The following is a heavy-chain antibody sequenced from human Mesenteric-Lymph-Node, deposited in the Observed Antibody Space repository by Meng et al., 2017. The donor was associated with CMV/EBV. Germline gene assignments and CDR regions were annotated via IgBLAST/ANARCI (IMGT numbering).Heavy chain of an antibody. V-gene: IGHV3-21*06. CDR1: GFTFSSYS. Sequence: GGSLRLSCTTSGFTFSSYSMNWVRQAPGKGLEWVSSISTTSSYIYYADSVKGRFTISRDNAKNSLFVQMNSLRAEDTAVYYCARDLLVVVDAYYYGMDVWGQGTTVTVSS. CDR2: ISTTSSYI. D-gene: IGHD2-2*01. J-gene: IGHJ6*02. CDR3: ARDLLVVVDAYYYGMDV.